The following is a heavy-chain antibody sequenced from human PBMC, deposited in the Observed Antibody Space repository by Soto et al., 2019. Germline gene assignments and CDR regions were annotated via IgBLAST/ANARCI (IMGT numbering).Heavy chain of an antibody. J-gene: IGHJ6*02. CDR3: ARGGRIVDTGIGYYYYHAMDV. V-gene: IGHV1-46*01. CDR1: GYNFTSYY. CDR2: FKPTGDTA. Sequence: VASVKVSCKASGYNFTSYYIHWVRQAPGQGLEWMGIFKPTGDTASYAQKLQGRVTMTRDTSTGTAYMELGSLRSEDTAVYYCARGGRIVDTGIGYYYYHAMDVWGQGTTVTVSS. D-gene: IGHD5-18*01.